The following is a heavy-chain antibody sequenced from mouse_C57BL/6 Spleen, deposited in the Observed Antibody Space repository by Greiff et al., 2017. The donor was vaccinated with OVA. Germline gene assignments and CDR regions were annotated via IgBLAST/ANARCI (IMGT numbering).Heavy chain of an antibody. Sequence: QVQLQQSGAELVRPGTSVKMSCKASGYTFTNYWIGWAKQRPGHGLEWIGDIYPGGGYTNYNEKFKGKATLTADESSSTAYMQFSSLTSEDSAIYYCARGDDYDDKAGFAYWGQGTLVTVSA. J-gene: IGHJ3*01. CDR2: IYPGGGYT. CDR1: GYTFTNYW. V-gene: IGHV1-63*01. CDR3: ARGDDYDDKAGFAY. D-gene: IGHD2-4*01.